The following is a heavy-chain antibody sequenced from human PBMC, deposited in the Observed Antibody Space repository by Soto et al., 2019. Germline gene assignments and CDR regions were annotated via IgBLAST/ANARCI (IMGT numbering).Heavy chain of an antibody. CDR2: ISSTTHYI. J-gene: IGHJ4*02. CDR3: ARESEDLTSNFDY. CDR1: GFTFTRYS. V-gene: IGHV3-21*06. Sequence: EVQLVESGGGLVKPGGSLRRSCAASGFTFTRYSMNWVRQAPGKGLEWVSSISSTTHYIYYADSMRGRFTISRDNAKNAVYLEMNSLRAEDTAVYYCARESEDLTSNFDYWGQGNLVTDSS.